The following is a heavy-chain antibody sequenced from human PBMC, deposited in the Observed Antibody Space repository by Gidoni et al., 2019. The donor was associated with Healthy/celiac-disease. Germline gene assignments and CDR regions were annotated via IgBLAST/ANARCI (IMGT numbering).Heavy chain of an antibody. Sequence: QLQLQESGPGLVKPSETLPLTCTVSGGPISSSSYSWGWIRQPPGKGLEWIGSIYYSGSTYYNPSLKSRVTISVDTSKNQFSLKLSSVTAADTAVYYCAGYSSSWYGWFDPWGQGTLVTVSS. CDR3: AGYSSSWYGWFDP. V-gene: IGHV4-39*07. J-gene: IGHJ5*02. CDR1: GGPISSSSYS. CDR2: IYYSGST. D-gene: IGHD6-13*01.